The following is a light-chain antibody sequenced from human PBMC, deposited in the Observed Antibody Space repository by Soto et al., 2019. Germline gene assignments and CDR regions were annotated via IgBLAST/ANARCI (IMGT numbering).Light chain of an antibody. Sequence: DIVLTQSPATLSLSPGVRATFSCRASQSVSSYLAWYQQKPGQAPRLLIYEASNRATGVPARFSGSGSQTEVPLTISILEPEDLAVDYCHPRRDWAPGKCTFGPGTKVDIK. CDR2: EAS. CDR1: QSVSSY. V-gene: IGKV3-11*01. J-gene: IGKJ3*01. CDR3: HPRRDWAPGKCT.